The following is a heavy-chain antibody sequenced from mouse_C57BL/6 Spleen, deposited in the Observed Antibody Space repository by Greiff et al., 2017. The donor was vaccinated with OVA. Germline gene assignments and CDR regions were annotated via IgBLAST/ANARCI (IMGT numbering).Heavy chain of an antibody. J-gene: IGHJ4*01. CDR1: GYTFTSYW. CDR3: ARYGFYAMGY. D-gene: IGHD1-2*01. V-gene: IGHV1-69*01. CDR2: IDPSDSYT. Sequence: VQLQQPGAELVMPGASVKLSCKASGYTFTSYWMHWVKQRPGQGLEWIGEIDPSDSYTNYNQKFKGKSTLTVDKSSSTAYMQLSSLTSEDSAVYYCARYGFYAMGYWGQGTSVTVSS.